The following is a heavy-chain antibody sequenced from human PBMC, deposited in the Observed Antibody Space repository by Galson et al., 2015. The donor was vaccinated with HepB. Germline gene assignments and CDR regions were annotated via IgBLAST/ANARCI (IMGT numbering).Heavy chain of an antibody. J-gene: IGHJ6*03. Sequence: SLRLSCAASGFTFSSYSMNWVRPAPGKGLEWVSYISISSTTIYYADSVKGRFTISTDNAKNSLYLQMNSLRAEDTAVYYCARGSAAVTTNYYYMDVWGKGTTVTVSS. D-gene: IGHD4-17*01. CDR3: ARGSAAVTTNYYYMDV. V-gene: IGHV3-48*01. CDR1: GFTFSSYS. CDR2: ISISSTTI.